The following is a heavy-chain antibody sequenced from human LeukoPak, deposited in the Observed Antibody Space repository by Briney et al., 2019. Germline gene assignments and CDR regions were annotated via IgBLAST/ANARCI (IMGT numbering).Heavy chain of an antibody. Sequence: PGGSLRLSCAASGFTFSSYSMNWVRQAPGKGLEWVSSISSSSSYIYYADSVKGRFTISRDSAKNSLYLQMNSLRAEDTAVYYCARVLAYYYDSSGYSDYWGQGTLVTVSS. CDR3: ARVLAYYYDSSGYSDY. CDR1: GFTFSSYS. V-gene: IGHV3-21*01. J-gene: IGHJ4*02. CDR2: ISSSSSYI. D-gene: IGHD3-22*01.